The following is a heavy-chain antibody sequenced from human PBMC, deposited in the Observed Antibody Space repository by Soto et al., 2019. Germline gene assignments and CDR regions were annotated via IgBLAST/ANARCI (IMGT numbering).Heavy chain of an antibody. J-gene: IGHJ6*02. CDR3: ASGVIESGMDV. CDR1: GFTFSSYS. Sequence: EVQLVESGGGLVQPGGSLRLSCAASGFTFSSYSMNWVRQAPGKGLEWVSSISSSSSYIYYADSVKGRFTISRDNAKNSLYLQMSSLRAEDTAVYYCASGVIESGMDVWGQGTTVTVSS. D-gene: IGHD3-22*01. CDR2: ISSSSSYI. V-gene: IGHV3-21*01.